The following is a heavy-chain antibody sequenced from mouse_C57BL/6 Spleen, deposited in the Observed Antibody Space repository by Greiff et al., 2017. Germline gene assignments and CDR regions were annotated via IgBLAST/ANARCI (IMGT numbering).Heavy chain of an antibody. Sequence: EVKLVESGGGLVKPGGSLKLSCAASGFTFSSYTMSWVRQTPEKRLEWVATISGGGGNTYYPDRVKGLFTISRDNAKNTPYLQMSSLRSEDTALYYCARQGVYYASSDGYAMDYWGQGASVTAAS. CDR2: ISGGGGNT. CDR3: ARQGVYYASSDGYAMDY. D-gene: IGHD1-1*01. V-gene: IGHV5-9*01. CDR1: GFTFSSYT. J-gene: IGHJ4*01.